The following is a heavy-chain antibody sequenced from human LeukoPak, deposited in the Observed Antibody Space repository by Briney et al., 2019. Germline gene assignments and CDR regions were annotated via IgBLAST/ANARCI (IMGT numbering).Heavy chain of an antibody. J-gene: IGHJ5*02. CDR1: GFTFSSYA. CDR2: ISPSGGST. D-gene: IGHD2-2*01. Sequence: GGSLRLSCAASGFTFSSYAMSWVRQAPGKGLEWVSVISPSGGSTYYAASVKGRSTISRDNSKNTLYLQMNSLRAEDTAVYYCAKGGCSGNSCYLDNWFDPWGQGTLVTVSS. CDR3: AKGGCSGNSCYLDNWFDP. V-gene: IGHV3-23*01.